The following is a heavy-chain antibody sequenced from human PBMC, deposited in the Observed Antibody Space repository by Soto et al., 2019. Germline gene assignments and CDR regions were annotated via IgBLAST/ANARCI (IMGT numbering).Heavy chain of an antibody. CDR2: IIPVFATT. D-gene: IGHD5-18*01. Sequence: SVKVSCKASGGTFSRYAISWVRQAPGGGLEWMGGIIPVFATTNYAQKFQGRVTITADESTSTAYMELSSLRSEDTAVYYCARPGGTAVVTPTFDYWGQGTLVTVSS. CDR1: GGTFSRYA. V-gene: IGHV1-69*13. CDR3: ARPGGTAVVTPTFDY. J-gene: IGHJ4*02.